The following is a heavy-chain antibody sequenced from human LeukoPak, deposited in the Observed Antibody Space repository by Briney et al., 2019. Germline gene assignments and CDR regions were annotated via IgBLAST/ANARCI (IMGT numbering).Heavy chain of an antibody. CDR2: IIPIFGTA. CDR3: ARGVIQLWLRFDY. D-gene: IGHD5-18*01. V-gene: IGHV1-69*05. CDR1: VRTFSSYA. J-gene: IGHJ4*02. Sequence: SMNVSCKPYVRTFSSYATSWVRQAHGQGREWMGGIIPIFGTANYAQKFQGRVTITTDESTSTAYMELSSLRSEDTAVYYCARGVIQLWLRFDYWGQGTLVTVSS.